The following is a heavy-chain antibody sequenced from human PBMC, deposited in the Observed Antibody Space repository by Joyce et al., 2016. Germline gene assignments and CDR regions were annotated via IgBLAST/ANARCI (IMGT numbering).Heavy chain of an antibody. D-gene: IGHD1-26*01. CDR3: ARGGSKWVNWFDP. CDR1: GYTFTGHY. J-gene: IGHJ5*02. CDR2: IRPDSGDT. V-gene: IGHV1-2*02. Sequence: QVQLVQSGPEVKKPGASVKVSCKTSGYTFTGHYLHWVRQAPGQGLEWLGGIRPDSGDTNYAQKFQGRITLTRDTSITTAYMELRWLRSDDTAAYYWARGGSKWVNWFDPWGQGTLVTV.